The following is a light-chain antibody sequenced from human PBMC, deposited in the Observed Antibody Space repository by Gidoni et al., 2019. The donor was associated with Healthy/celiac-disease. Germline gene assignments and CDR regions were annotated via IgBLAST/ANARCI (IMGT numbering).Light chain of an antibody. CDR2: AAS. J-gene: IGKJ3*01. V-gene: IGKV1-9*01. Sequence: DIQLTLPPSFLSASVGDRVTISCRASQGIGSYLAWYQQKPGKAAKLLIYAASTLQDGVSSRFSGSGSGAEFTLTISSLQPEDFATYSCQQLSGSPLTFGPGTKVEFK. CDR3: QQLSGSPLT. CDR1: QGIGSY.